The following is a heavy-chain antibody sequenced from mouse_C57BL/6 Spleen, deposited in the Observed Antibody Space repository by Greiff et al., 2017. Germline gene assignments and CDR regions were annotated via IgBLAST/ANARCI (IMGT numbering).Heavy chain of an antibody. Sequence: QVQLKESGAELVMPGASVKLSCKASGYTFTSYWMHWVKQRPGQGLEWIGEIDPSDSYTNYNQKFKGKSTLTVDKSSSTAYMQLSSLTSEDSAVYYCARRDYYGSSPDYWGQGTTLTVSS. V-gene: IGHV1-69*01. CDR3: ARRDYYGSSPDY. D-gene: IGHD1-1*01. J-gene: IGHJ2*01. CDR1: GYTFTSYW. CDR2: IDPSDSYT.